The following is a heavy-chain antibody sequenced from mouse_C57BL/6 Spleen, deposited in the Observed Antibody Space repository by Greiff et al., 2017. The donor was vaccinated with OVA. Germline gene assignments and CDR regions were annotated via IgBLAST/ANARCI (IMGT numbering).Heavy chain of an antibody. V-gene: IGHV5-4*01. CDR1: GFTFSSYA. J-gene: IGHJ1*03. Sequence: EVQLVESGGGLVKPGGSLKLSCAASGFTFSSYAMSWVRQTPEKRLEWVATISDGGSYTYYPDNVKGRFTISRDNAKNNLYLQMSHLKSEDTAMYYGAREDGYYAYFEVWGTGTTVTVAS. D-gene: IGHD2-3*01. CDR2: ISDGGSYT. CDR3: AREDGYYAYFEV.